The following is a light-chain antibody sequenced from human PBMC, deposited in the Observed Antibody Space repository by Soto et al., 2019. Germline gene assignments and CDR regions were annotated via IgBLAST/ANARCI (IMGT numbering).Light chain of an antibody. CDR3: QQLNGYQLA. Sequence: DIQLTQSPSFLSASVGDTVTITCRASQAMSTYLAWYQQKPGKVPKLLIRSASTLQSGVPPRFSGGGCGTEFTITISALQPDDSGIYYCQQLNGYQLAFGGGTNVEIK. CDR2: SAS. CDR1: QAMSTY. V-gene: IGKV1-9*01. J-gene: IGKJ4*01.